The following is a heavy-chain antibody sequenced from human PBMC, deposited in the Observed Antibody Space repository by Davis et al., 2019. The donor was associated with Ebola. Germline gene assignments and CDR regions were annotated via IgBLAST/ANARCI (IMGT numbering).Heavy chain of an antibody. D-gene: IGHD5-18*01. CDR3: ARRYSYAPVDP. CDR1: GGSISSYY. V-gene: IGHV4-59*01. Sequence: PGGSLRLSCTVSGGSISSYYWSWIRQPPGKGLEWIGYIYYSGSTNYNPSLKSRVTISVDTSKNQFSLKLSSVTAADTAVYYCARRYSYAPVDPWGQGTLVTVSS. CDR2: IYYSGST. J-gene: IGHJ5*02.